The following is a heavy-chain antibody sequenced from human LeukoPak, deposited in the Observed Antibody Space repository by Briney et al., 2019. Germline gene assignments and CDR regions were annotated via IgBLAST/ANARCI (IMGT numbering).Heavy chain of an antibody. J-gene: IGHJ3*02. Sequence: PGGSLRLSCAASGFTLSDYYMNWIRQASGKGLEWISYISSSGGTIYYADSVKGRFTISRDNAKNSLYLQMNSLRAEDTAVYYCAGYSSGWFGAFHIWGQGTMVTVSS. CDR2: ISSSGGTI. CDR3: AGYSSGWFGAFHI. D-gene: IGHD6-19*01. CDR1: GFTLSDYY. V-gene: IGHV3-11*04.